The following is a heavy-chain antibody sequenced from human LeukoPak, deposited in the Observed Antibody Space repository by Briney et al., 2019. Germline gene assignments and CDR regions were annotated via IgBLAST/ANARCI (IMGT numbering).Heavy chain of an antibody. CDR3: ARSHYYGSGSYYNFDP. J-gene: IGHJ5*02. CDR2: ISAYNGNT. D-gene: IGHD3-10*01. V-gene: IGHV1-18*01. CDR1: GYTFTSYG. Sequence: GASVKVSCKASGYTFTSYGISWVRQAPGQGLEWMGWISAYNGNTNYAQKLQGRVTMTRNTSISTAYMELSSLRSEDTAVYYCARSHYYGSGSYYNFDPWGQGTLVTVSS.